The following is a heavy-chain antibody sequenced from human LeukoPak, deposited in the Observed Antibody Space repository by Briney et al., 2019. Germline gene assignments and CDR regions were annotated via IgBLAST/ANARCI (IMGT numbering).Heavy chain of an antibody. Sequence: GGSLRLSCAASGFTFSSYGMTWVRQAPGKGLEWVSSISSSRSYTYYADSVKGRFTISRDNAKNSLYLQMNSLRAEETAVYYCARTGGYSGSDFDFWGQGILVTVSS. CDR2: ISSSRSYT. J-gene: IGHJ4*02. CDR1: GFTFSSYG. D-gene: IGHD5-12*01. CDR3: ARTGGYSGSDFDF. V-gene: IGHV3-21*01.